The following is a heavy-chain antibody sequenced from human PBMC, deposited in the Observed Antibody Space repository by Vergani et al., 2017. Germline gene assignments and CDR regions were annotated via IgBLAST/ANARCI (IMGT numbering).Heavy chain of an antibody. D-gene: IGHD2-8*01. J-gene: IGHJ6*03. CDR2: ISGSGGSI. CDR1: GFTFSSYA. CDR3: ARDVSLYMDV. V-gene: IGHV3-23*01. Sequence: EVQLLESGGGLVQPGGSLRLSCAASGFTFSSYAMSWVRQAPGKGLEWVSAISGSGGSIYYADSVKGRFTISRDNAKNSLYLQMNSLRAEDTAVYYCARDVSLYMDVWGKGTTVTVSS.